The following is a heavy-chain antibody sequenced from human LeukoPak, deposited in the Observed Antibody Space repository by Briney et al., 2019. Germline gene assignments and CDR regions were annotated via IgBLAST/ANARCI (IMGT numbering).Heavy chain of an antibody. V-gene: IGHV3-11*04. J-gene: IGHJ3*02. CDR1: GFMFSDYY. D-gene: IGHD3-3*01. CDR2: ISKDSVDK. Sequence: GGSLRLSCVGSGFMFSDYYMSWIRQARGKGLEWVSYISKDSVDKYYVDTVRGRLAISRDNAKKSMYLQMSGLRVEDTAVYYCARRDWVSGAVRAFDIWGQGTMVTVSS. CDR3: ARRDWVSGAVRAFDI.